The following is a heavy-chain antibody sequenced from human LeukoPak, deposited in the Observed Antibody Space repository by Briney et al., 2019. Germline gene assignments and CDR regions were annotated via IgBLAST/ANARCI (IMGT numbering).Heavy chain of an antibody. CDR1: GFMFSSNW. D-gene: IGHD4-17*01. V-gene: IGHV3-23*01. CDR3: AKERQTGDYFTSDF. Sequence: GGSLRLSCAASGFMFSSNWMNWVRQAPGKGLEWVSAINGRGDSTFYADSVKGQFTISRDNSKSTVYLQMNSLRADDTAVYYCAKERQTGDYFTSDFWGQGTLVTVSS. CDR2: INGRGDST. J-gene: IGHJ4*02.